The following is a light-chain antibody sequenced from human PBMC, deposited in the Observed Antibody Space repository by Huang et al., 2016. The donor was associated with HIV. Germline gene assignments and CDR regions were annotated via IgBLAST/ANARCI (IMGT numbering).Light chain of an antibody. Sequence: DIVLTQSPHSLAVSLGERATINCKSSQRLLYRSNNKNHLVWYQQKPGQPPKLLMYWASTRESGVPDRFSASGSGTDFTLTISSLQAEDVAVYYCQQYYTVPWTFGQGTKVEI. CDR3: QQYYTVPWT. V-gene: IGKV4-1*01. CDR2: WAS. J-gene: IGKJ1*01. CDR1: QRLLYRSNNKNH.